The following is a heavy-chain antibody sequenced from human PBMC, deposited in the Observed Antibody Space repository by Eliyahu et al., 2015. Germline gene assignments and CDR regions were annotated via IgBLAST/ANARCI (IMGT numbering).Heavy chain of an antibody. J-gene: IGHJ3*02. V-gene: IGHV4-39*01. CDR1: GGPISSSSYY. Sequence: QLQLQESGPGLVKPSETLSLTCIVSGGPISSSSYYWGWIRQPPGKGLEWIGSIYYSGSSYNNPSLKSRVTISGDTSKNQFSLKLSSVTAADTAVYYCARSVRSHYDFWSGYYIPDAFDIWGQGTMVTVSS. CDR2: IYYSGSS. CDR3: ARSVRSHYDFWSGYYIPDAFDI. D-gene: IGHD3-3*01.